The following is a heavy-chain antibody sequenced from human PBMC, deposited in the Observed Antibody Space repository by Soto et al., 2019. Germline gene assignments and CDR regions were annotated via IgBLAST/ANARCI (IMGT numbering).Heavy chain of an antibody. D-gene: IGHD6-19*01. J-gene: IGHJ5*02. CDR2: IIPIFGTA. Sequence: SVKVSCKASGGTFSSYAISWVRPAPGQGLEWMGGIIPIFGTANYAQKFQGRVTITADESTSTAYMELSSLRSEDTAVYYCAREGGYSSGWSRWFDPWGQGTLVTVSS. V-gene: IGHV1-69*13. CDR3: AREGGYSSGWSRWFDP. CDR1: GGTFSSYA.